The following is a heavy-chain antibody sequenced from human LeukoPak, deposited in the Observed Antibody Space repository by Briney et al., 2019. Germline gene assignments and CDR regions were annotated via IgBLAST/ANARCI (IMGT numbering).Heavy chain of an antibody. Sequence: PSETLSLTCTVSGGSISSYYWSWIRQPPGKGLEWIGYIYYSGSTNYNPSLKSRVTISVDTSKNQFSLKLSSVTAADTAVYYCARDSDFWSGFYYFDYWGQGTLVTVSS. CDR2: IYYSGST. CDR3: ARDSDFWSGFYYFDY. D-gene: IGHD3-3*01. V-gene: IGHV4-59*01. CDR1: GGSISSYY. J-gene: IGHJ4*02.